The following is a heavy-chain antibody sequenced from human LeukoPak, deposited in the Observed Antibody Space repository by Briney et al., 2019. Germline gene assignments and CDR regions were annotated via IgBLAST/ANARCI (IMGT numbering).Heavy chain of an antibody. J-gene: IGHJ6*02. D-gene: IGHD6-19*01. CDR2: IKQDGSEK. CDR3: ARSSTWLSYGMDV. CDR1: GFTFSNYW. Sequence: GGSPRLSCAASGFTFSNYWMSWVRQAPGKGLEWVANIKQDGSEKYYVYSVKGRFTISRDNAKNSLYLQMNGLRAEDTAVYYCARSSTWLSYGMDVWGQGTTVTVSS. V-gene: IGHV3-7*01.